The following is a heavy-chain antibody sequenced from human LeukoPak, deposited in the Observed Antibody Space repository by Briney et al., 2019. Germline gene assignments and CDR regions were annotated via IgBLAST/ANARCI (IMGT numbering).Heavy chain of an antibody. CDR1: GFTFSSYA. V-gene: IGHV3-30-3*01. CDR3: ARDSPAYCSGGSCFSGGMDV. D-gene: IGHD2-15*01. CDR2: ISYDGSNK. J-gene: IGHJ6*02. Sequence: PGGSLRLSCAAPGFTFSSYAMRWVRQAPGKGLEWVAVISYDGSNKYYADSVKGRFTISRDNSKNTLYLQMNSLRAEDTAVYYCARDSPAYCSGGSCFSGGMDVWGQGTTVTVSS.